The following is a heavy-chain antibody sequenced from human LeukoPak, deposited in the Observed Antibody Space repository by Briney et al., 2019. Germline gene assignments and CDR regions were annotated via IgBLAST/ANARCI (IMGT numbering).Heavy chain of an antibody. CDR3: ARDGVLRFLEWLPQGYYYGMDV. CDR2: ISSSSSYI. D-gene: IGHD3-3*01. CDR1: GFTFSSYS. V-gene: IGHV3-21*01. Sequence: GGPLRLSCAASGFTFSSYSMNWVRQAPGKGLEWVSSISSSSSYIYYADSVKGRFTISRDNAKNSLYLQMNSLRAEDTAVYYCARDGVLRFLEWLPQGYYYGMDVWGQGTTVTVSS. J-gene: IGHJ6*02.